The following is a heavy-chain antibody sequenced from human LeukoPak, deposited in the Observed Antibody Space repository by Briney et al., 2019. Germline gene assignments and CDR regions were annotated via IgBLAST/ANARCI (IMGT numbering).Heavy chain of an antibody. V-gene: IGHV1-69*02. CDR2: IIPILGIA. D-gene: IGHD2-15*01. CDR3: ARLLGYCSGGSCYPYYYYGMDV. J-gene: IGHJ6*02. Sequence: SVKVCCKASGGTFSSYTISWVRQAPGQGLEWMGRIIPILGIANYAQKFQGRVTITADKSTSTAYMELSSLRSEDTAVYYCARLLGYCSGGSCYPYYYYGMDVWGQGTTVTVSS. CDR1: GGTFSSYT.